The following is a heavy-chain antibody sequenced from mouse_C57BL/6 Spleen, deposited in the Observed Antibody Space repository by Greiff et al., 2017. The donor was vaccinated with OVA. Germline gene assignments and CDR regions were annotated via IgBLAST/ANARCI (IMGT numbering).Heavy chain of an antibody. V-gene: IGHV1-82*01. J-gene: IGHJ1*03. CDR2: IYPGDGDT. D-gene: IGHD3-2*02. CDR1: GYAFSSSW. CDR3: ARSGDFDV. Sequence: QVQLQQSGPELVKPGASVKISCKASGYAFSSSWMNWVKQRPGKGLEWIGRIYPGDGDTNYNGKFKGKATLTADKSSSTAYMQLSSLTSEDSAVYFCARSGDFDVWGTGTTVTVSS.